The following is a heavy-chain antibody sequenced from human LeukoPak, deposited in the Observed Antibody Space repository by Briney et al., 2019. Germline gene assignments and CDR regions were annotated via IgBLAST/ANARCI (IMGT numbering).Heavy chain of an antibody. D-gene: IGHD1-26*01. CDR1: GYSISSGYY. J-gene: IGHJ5*02. V-gene: IGHV4-38-2*01. Sequence: SETLSLTCAVSGYSISSGYYWGWIRQPPGKGLEWIGSIYHSGSTYYNPSLKSRVTISVDTSKNQFSLKLSSVTAADTAVYYCARQGGSYYNWFDPWAREPWSPSPQ. CDR2: IYHSGST. CDR3: ARQGGSYYNWFDP.